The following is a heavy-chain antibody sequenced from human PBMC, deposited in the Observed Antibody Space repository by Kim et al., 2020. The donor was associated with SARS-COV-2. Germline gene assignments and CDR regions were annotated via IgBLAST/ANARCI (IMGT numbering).Heavy chain of an antibody. CDR3: VCTWYVRMDWFDP. CDR1: GGSISSTRYY. CDR2: IYYSGNT. Sequence: SETLSLTCTVSGGSISSTRYYWGWIRQPPGKGLEWIGSIYYSGNTYYNPSLKSRVTISVDTSKNQFSLKLSSVTAADTALYYCVCTWYVRMDWFDPWCQG. D-gene: IGHD6-13*01. V-gene: IGHV4-39*01. J-gene: IGHJ5*02.